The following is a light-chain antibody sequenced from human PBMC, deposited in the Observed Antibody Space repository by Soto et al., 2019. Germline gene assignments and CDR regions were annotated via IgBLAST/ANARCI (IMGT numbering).Light chain of an antibody. J-gene: IGLJ3*02. CDR2: EGS. Sequence: QSVLTQPASVSGSPGQSITISCTGTSSDVGRYKLVSWYQQHPGKAPKLMIYEGSKRPSGVSNRFSGSKAGNTASLTISGLQAEDEADYYCCSYAGSWVFGGGTKLTVL. V-gene: IGLV2-23*01. CDR3: CSYAGSWV. CDR1: SSDVGRYKL.